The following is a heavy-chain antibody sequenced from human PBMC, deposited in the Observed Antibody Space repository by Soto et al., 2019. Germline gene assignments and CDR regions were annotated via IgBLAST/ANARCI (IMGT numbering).Heavy chain of an antibody. Sequence: QVQLQESGPGLVKPSQTLSLTCTVSGGSISSGDYYWGWIRQHPGKGLEWIGYIYSSETYYSPSRWSRVTMSVGTSQNQFSLKLSSVTDADTAVYHCVGSTATLPYGLDVWGQGTAVTVSS. CDR3: VGSTATLPYGLDV. D-gene: IGHD6-6*01. CDR1: GGSISSGDYY. V-gene: IGHV4-31*03. J-gene: IGHJ6*02. CDR2: IYSSET.